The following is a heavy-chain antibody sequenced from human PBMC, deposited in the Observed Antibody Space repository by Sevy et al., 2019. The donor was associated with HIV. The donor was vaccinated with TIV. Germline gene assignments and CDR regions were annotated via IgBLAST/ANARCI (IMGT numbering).Heavy chain of an antibody. J-gene: IGHJ4*02. D-gene: IGHD4-17*01. CDR1: GFTFSAYY. V-gene: IGHV3-11*06. Sequence: GGFLRLSCAASGFTFSAYYMTWIRQAPGKGLEWVSYISSGSTYTNYAVSVKVRFTVSRDNAKNSLYLQMNSLRAEDTAVYYCARSRSNYGDYYFDYWGQGTLVTVSS. CDR2: ISSGSTYT. CDR3: ARSRSNYGDYYFDY.